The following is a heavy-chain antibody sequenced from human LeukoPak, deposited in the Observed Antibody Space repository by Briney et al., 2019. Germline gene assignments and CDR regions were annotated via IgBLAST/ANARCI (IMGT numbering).Heavy chain of an antibody. CDR1: GYSFTSYW. CDR3: ARHSNYYDSSGYYQFDY. J-gene: IGHJ4*02. D-gene: IGHD3-22*01. CDR2: IYPGDSDT. Sequence: GEPLKISCKGSGYSFTSYWIGWVRQMPGKGLEWMGIIYPGDSDTRYSPSFQGQVTISADKSISTAYLQWSSLKASDTAVYYCARHSNYYDSSGYYQFDYWGQGTLVTVSS. V-gene: IGHV5-51*01.